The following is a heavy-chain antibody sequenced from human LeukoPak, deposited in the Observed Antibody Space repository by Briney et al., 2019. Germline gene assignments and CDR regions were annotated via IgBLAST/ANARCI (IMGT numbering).Heavy chain of an antibody. CDR3: ARTMVRGGQSGLLRNYYYYYMDV. V-gene: IGHV1-69*13. Sequence: ASVKVSCKASGGTFSSYAISWVRQAPGQGLEWMGGIIPIFGTANYAQKFQGRVTITADESTSTAYMELSSLRSEDTAVYYCARTMVRGGQSGLLRNYYYYYMDVWGKGTTVTISS. J-gene: IGHJ6*03. D-gene: IGHD3-10*01. CDR1: GGTFSSYA. CDR2: IIPIFGTA.